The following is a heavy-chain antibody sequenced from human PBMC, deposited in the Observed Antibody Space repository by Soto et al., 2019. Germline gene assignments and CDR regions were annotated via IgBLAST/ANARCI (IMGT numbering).Heavy chain of an antibody. CDR1: GFTFTNYA. CDR3: ATRTLEYSSSSSDY. CDR2: ISASGGST. V-gene: IGHV3-23*01. D-gene: IGHD6-6*01. J-gene: IGHJ4*02. Sequence: PGGSLRLSCAASGFTFTNYAMSWVRQAPGKGLEWVSTISASGGSTYYVDSVKGRFSISRDNSKNTLYMQMSSLRAEDTTVYYCATRTLEYSSSSSDYWGQGTLVTVSS.